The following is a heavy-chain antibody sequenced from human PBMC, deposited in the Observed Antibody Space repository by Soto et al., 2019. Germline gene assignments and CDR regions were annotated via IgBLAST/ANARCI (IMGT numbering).Heavy chain of an antibody. Sequence: ASLWLTCTVCGGCISGDYWSWIRKTPGKGLEWIGYNYSSGSTNYNPSLKSRVTISVDTSKNQFSLNLSSVTAADTAVYYCARTGPASILNNCFGPWGQRTLVTGSS. D-gene: IGHD2-2*01. CDR2: NYSSGST. V-gene: IGHV4-59*01. J-gene: IGHJ5*02. CDR3: ARTGPASILNNCFGP. CDR1: GGCISGDY.